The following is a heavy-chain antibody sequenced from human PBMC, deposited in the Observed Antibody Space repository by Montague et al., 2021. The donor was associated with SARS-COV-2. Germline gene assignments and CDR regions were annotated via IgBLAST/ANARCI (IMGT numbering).Heavy chain of an antibody. J-gene: IGHJ4*02. D-gene: IGHD2-15*01. Sequence: SETLSLTCAVSGDSITRDWWSWVRQPPGKGLEWIGEIYHTGTTNYNPSLRSRVTISMDRSRNQVSLSLNFVTAADTAVYYCAGHLIGGHALPHWGQGTLVTVSS. V-gene: IGHV4-4*02. CDR1: GDSITRDW. CDR3: AGHLIGGHALPH. CDR2: IYHTGTT.